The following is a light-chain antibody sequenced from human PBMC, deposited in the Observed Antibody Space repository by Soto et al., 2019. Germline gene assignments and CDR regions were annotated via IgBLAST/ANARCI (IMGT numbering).Light chain of an antibody. Sequence: QSALTQPASVSGSPGQSTTISCTGTSSDIGGYNYVSWYQQLPGEAPKLVIYDVSDRPSGVSTRFSGSKSGNTASLTISGLQAEDESDYYCSSFTSRHTDVFGTGTKVTVL. CDR1: SSDIGGYNY. V-gene: IGLV2-14*01. CDR2: DVS. CDR3: SSFTSRHTDV. J-gene: IGLJ1*01.